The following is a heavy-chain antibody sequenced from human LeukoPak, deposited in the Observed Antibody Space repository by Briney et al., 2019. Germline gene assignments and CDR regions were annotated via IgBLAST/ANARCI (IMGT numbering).Heavy chain of an antibody. CDR2: IYYSGST. V-gene: IGHV4-39*01. Sequence: SETLSLTCTVSGGSISSSSYYWGWIRQPPGKGLEWIGSIYYSGSTYYNPSLKSRVTISVDTSKNQCSLKLSSVTAADTAVYYCARRVEMATIEPDNWFDPWGQGTLVTVSS. CDR1: GGSISSSSYY. J-gene: IGHJ5*02. D-gene: IGHD5-24*01. CDR3: ARRVEMATIEPDNWFDP.